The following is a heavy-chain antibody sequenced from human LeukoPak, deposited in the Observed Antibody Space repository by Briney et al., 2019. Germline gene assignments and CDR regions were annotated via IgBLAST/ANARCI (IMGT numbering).Heavy chain of an antibody. CDR3: ARAIARGYSYGFGAFDI. CDR2: IWYDGSNK. Sequence: PGGSLRLSCAASGFTFSSYGMHWVRQAPGKGLEWVAVIWYDGSNKYYADSVKGRFTISRDNSKNTLYLQMNSLRAEDTAVYYCARAIARGYSYGFGAFDIWGQGTMVTVSS. D-gene: IGHD5-18*01. J-gene: IGHJ3*02. CDR1: GFTFSSYG. V-gene: IGHV3-33*08.